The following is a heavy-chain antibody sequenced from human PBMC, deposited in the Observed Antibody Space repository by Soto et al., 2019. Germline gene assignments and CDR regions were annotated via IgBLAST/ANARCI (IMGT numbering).Heavy chain of an antibody. CDR3: ASAHGMVVAGSNFDY. V-gene: IGHV4-38-2*02. Sequence: PSETLSLTCNVSGYSISSGSYWGWIRQPPGKGPEWIASIYHGGTTFYNPSLKSRVGISVDTSKNQVSLILRSVSAADTAVYFCASAHGMVVAGSNFDYWGHGLLVTV. CDR1: GYSISSGSY. CDR2: IYHGGTT. J-gene: IGHJ4*01. D-gene: IGHD6-19*01.